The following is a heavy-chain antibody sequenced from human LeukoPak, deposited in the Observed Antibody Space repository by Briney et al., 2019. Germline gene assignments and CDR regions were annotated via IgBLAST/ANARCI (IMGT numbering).Heavy chain of an antibody. CDR3: AKEKVPGTRNFFDY. V-gene: IGHV3-9*01. J-gene: IGHJ4*02. D-gene: IGHD6-19*01. CDR2: IIWNSGSI. CDR1: GFTFNDYA. Sequence: GGSLRLSCAASGFTFNDYAMHWVRQAPGKGLEWVSSIIWNSGSIGYADSVKGRFTMSRDNAKNSLYLQMTNLRAEDTAFYYCAKEKVPGTRNFFDYWGQGTLVTVSS.